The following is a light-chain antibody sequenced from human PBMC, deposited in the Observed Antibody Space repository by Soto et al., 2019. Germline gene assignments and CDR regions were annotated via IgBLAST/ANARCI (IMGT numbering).Light chain of an antibody. V-gene: IGKV4-1*01. J-gene: IGKJ1*01. CDR2: WAS. CDR1: QSVFYSSNHKHY. Sequence: DIVMTQSPDSLAVSLGERATINCKSSQSVFYSSNHKHYLAWYQQKPGQPPKLLFYWASTRESEVPDRFSGGGSGTDFTLTISSLQAEDVAVYYCQHYYSTPRTFGQGTKVEL. CDR3: QHYYSTPRT.